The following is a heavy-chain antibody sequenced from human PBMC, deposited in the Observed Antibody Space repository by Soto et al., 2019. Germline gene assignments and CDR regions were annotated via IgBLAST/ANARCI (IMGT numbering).Heavy chain of an antibody. J-gene: IGHJ6*02. CDR2: IIPIFGTA. CDR3: ASRGYYDSSTYYYYGMDV. D-gene: IGHD3-22*01. CDR1: GGTFSSYA. Sequence: QVQLVQSGAEVKKPGSSVTVSCKASGGTFSSYAISWVRQDPGQGLEWMGGIIPIFGTANYAQKFQGRVTITADKSTSTAYMELSSLRSEDTDVYYCASRGYYDSSTYYYYGMDVWGQGTTVTGSS. V-gene: IGHV1-69*06.